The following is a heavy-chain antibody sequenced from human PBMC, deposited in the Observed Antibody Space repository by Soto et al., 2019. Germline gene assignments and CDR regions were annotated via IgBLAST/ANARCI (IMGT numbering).Heavy chain of an antibody. Sequence: PGGSLRLSCAASGFTFSSYDMHWVRQATGKGLEWVSAIGTAGDTYYPGSVKGRFTISRENAKNSLYLQMNSLRAGDTAVYYCARGLDVRVVDYWGQGTLVTVSS. D-gene: IGHD2-2*01. CDR1: GFTFSSYD. J-gene: IGHJ4*02. CDR3: ARGLDVRVVDY. V-gene: IGHV3-13*01. CDR2: IGTAGDT.